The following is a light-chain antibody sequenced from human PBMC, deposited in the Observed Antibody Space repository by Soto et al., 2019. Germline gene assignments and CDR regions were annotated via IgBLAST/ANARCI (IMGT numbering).Light chain of an antibody. CDR1: QSVSSY. CDR2: GAS. J-gene: IGKJ1*01. V-gene: IGKV3-15*01. Sequence: EIVLTQSPATLSLSPGERATLSCRASQSVSSYLAWYQQKPGQPPRLLIYGASTRATGIPARFSGSGFGTEFTLTISSLQSEDFAVYYCEQYGSSPRTFGQGTKVDIK. CDR3: EQYGSSPRT.